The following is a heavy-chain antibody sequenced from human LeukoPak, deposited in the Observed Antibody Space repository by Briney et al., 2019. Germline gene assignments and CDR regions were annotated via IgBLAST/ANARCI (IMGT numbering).Heavy chain of an antibody. CDR2: INPNSGGT. D-gene: IGHD6-19*01. V-gene: IGHV1-2*04. Sequence: ASVKVSCKASGYTFTGYYMHWVRQAPGQGLEWMGWINPNSGGTNYAQKLQGWVTMTRDTSISTAYMELSRLRSDDTAVYYCARVKPGIAVAGTETNYGMDVWGQGTTVTVSS. J-gene: IGHJ6*02. CDR1: GYTFTGYY. CDR3: ARVKPGIAVAGTETNYGMDV.